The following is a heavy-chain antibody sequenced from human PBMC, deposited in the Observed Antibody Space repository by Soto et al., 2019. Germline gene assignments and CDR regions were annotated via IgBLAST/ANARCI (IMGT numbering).Heavy chain of an antibody. V-gene: IGHV4-31*03. J-gene: IGHJ4*02. CDR1: GGSISSGGYY. D-gene: IGHD3-10*02. CDR2: IYYSGTT. Sequence: SETLSLTCSVSGGSISSGGYYWSWIRQHPGKGLEWIGYIYYSGTTYYNPSLKSRVTISVETSKNQFSLKLSSVTAADTAVYYCARAIFGSSDYWGQGTLVTVSS. CDR3: ARAIFGSSDY.